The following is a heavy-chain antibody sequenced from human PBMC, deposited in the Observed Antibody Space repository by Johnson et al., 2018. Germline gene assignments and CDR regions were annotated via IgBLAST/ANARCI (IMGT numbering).Heavy chain of an antibody. CDR2: IGWDGHNT. V-gene: IGHV3-43D*03. D-gene: IGHD3-9*01. J-gene: IGHJ6*03. CDR3: ARDHHDILTAYSINSYMEV. Sequence: VQLVESGGAVVQPGGSLRLSCAASGFTFYDHAMHWVRQPPGKGLEWVSFIGWDGHNTFYADSLKGRFTISRDNSKKSLYLQMNSRSTEDTAFYYCARDHHDILTAYSINSYMEVWGKGTTVTVSS. CDR1: GFTFYDHA.